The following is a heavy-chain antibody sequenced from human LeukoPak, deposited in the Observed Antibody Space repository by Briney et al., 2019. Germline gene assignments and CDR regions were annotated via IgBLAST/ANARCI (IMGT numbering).Heavy chain of an antibody. Sequence: GASVKVSCKASGYTFTSYGISWVRQAPGQGLEWMGWISAYNGNTNYAQKLQGRATMTTGTSTSTAYMELRSLRSDDTAVYYCARDLRIAATGNASLPEGYWGQGTLVTVSS. V-gene: IGHV1-18*01. CDR2: ISAYNGNT. D-gene: IGHD6-13*01. J-gene: IGHJ4*02. CDR3: ARDLRIAATGNASLPEGY. CDR1: GYTFTSYG.